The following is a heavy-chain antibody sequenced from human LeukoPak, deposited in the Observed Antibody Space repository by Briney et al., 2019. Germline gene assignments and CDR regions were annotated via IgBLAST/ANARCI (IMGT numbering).Heavy chain of an antibody. CDR1: GFTFSDYY. Sequence: GGSLRLSCAASGFTFSDYYMSWIRQAPGRGLEWVSYISSSGSTIYYADSVKGRFTISRDNAKNSLYLQMNSLRAEDTAVYYCARSIQLWPHDAFDIWGQGTMVTVSS. J-gene: IGHJ3*02. D-gene: IGHD5-18*01. CDR3: ARSIQLWPHDAFDI. V-gene: IGHV3-11*01. CDR2: ISSSGSTI.